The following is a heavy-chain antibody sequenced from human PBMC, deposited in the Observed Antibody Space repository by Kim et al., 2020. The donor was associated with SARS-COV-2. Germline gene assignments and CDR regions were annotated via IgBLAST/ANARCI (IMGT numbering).Heavy chain of an antibody. V-gene: IGHV1-69*13. CDR1: GGTFSSYA. CDR3: ARFPGYYDFWSGKPSPTEDY. J-gene: IGHJ4*02. D-gene: IGHD3-3*01. Sequence: SVKVSCKASGGTFSSYAISWVRQAPGQGLEWMGGIIPIFGTANYAQKFQGRVTITADESTSTAYMELSSLRSEDTAVYYCARFPGYYDFWSGKPSPTEDYWGQGTLVTVSS. CDR2: IIPIFGTA.